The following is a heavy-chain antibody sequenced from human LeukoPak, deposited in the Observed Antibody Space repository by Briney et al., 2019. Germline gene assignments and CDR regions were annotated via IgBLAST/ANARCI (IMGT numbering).Heavy chain of an antibody. D-gene: IGHD3/OR15-3a*01. Sequence: GSSVKVSCKASRGTFSSYAISWVRQAPGQGLEWMGRIIPIFGTANYAQKFQGRVTITTDESTSTAYMELSSLRSEDTAVYYCAISGLAQPVGLWDYWGQGTLVTVSS. V-gene: IGHV1-69*05. CDR1: RGTFSSYA. CDR2: IIPIFGTA. CDR3: AISGLAQPVGLWDY. J-gene: IGHJ4*02.